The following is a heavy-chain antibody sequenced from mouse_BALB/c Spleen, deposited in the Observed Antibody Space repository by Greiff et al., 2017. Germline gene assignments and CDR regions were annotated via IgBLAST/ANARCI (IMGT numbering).Heavy chain of an antibody. V-gene: IGHV1-7*01. CDR3: ASYDYDVGY. Sequence: VKLQESGAELAKPGASVKMSCKASGYTFTSYWMHWVKQRPGQGLEWIGYINPSTGYTEYNQKFKDKATLTADKSSSTAYMQLSSLTSEDSAVYYCASYDYDVGYWGQGTTLTVSS. CDR1: GYTFTSYW. D-gene: IGHD2-4*01. CDR2: INPSTGYT. J-gene: IGHJ2*01.